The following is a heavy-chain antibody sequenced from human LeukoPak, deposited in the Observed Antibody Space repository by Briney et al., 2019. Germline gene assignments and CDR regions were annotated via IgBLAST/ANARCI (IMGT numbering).Heavy chain of an antibody. J-gene: IGHJ4*02. CDR3: ARDPSLNSDYGVYSAN. CDR1: GFNFPTYA. V-gene: IGHV3-23*01. CDR2: IRVSDGAR. Sequence: GGSLRLSCAASGFNFPTYAMQWVRQAPGKGLEWVSSIRVSDGARFYADSVKGRFTTSRDNAKKSLYLRMSSLRVEDTAVYYCARDPSLNSDYGVYSANWGQGTLVTVSS. D-gene: IGHD4-17*01.